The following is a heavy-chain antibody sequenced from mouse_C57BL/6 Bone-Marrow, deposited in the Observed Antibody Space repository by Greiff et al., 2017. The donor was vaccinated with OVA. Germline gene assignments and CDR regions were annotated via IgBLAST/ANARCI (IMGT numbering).Heavy chain of an antibody. Sequence: EVQLQQSGPELVKPGASVKISCKASGYTFTDYYMNWVKQSHGKSLEWIGDINPNNGGTSYNQKFKGKATLTVDKSSSTAYMELRSLTSEDSAVYYCAREVTTVFDDWGQGTTLTVSS. CDR1: GYTFTDYY. J-gene: IGHJ2*01. D-gene: IGHD1-1*01. V-gene: IGHV1-26*01. CDR3: AREVTTVFDD. CDR2: INPNNGGT.